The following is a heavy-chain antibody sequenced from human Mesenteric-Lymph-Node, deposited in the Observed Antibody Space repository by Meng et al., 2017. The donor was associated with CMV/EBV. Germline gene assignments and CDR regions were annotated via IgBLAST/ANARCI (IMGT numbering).Heavy chain of an antibody. CDR3: ARGGNDFWSSNGYSFYLDY. CDR1: GFTVTANY. J-gene: IGHJ4*02. Sequence: GESLKISCVASGFTVTANYMSWVRQAPGKGLEWVSVIYGVGRTYYADSVKGRFTISRDSSKNTLYLQMSSLRADDTAVYYCARGGNDFWSSNGYSFYLDYWGQGTLVTVSS. V-gene: IGHV3-53*01. CDR2: IYGVGRT. D-gene: IGHD3-3*01.